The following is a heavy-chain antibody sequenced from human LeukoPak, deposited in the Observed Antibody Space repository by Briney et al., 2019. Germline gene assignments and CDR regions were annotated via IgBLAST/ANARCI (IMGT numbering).Heavy chain of an antibody. J-gene: IGHJ4*02. CDR2: VNPNSGDT. Sequence: ASVKVSCKASGYTFTGYYIHWLRQAPGQGLEWMGWVNPNSGDTNYAQKFQGRVTMTRDTSISTAYMELSRLRSDDTGVYYCARVYYALDYWGQGTLLTVSS. D-gene: IGHD3-10*01. CDR1: GYTFTGYY. CDR3: ARVYYALDY. V-gene: IGHV1-2*02.